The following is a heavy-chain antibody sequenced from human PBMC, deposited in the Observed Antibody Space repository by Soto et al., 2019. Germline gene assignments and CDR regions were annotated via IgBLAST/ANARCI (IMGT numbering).Heavy chain of an antibody. CDR1: VDAISSFS. V-gene: IGHV4-59*01. D-gene: IGHD3-10*01. Sequence: SSETLSLTCTVSVDAISSFSWSWIRQPPGKGLEWIGYIYYSGSTTYNPSFKSRVTISIDRSEKQFSLKLTSVTAADTAVYFCAGDFGSGSYRFDYWGQGALVTVSS. CDR2: IYYSGST. CDR3: AGDFGSGSYRFDY. J-gene: IGHJ4*02.